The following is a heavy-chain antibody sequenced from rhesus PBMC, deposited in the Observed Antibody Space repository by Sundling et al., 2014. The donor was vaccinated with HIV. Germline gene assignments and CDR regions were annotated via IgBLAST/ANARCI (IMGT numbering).Heavy chain of an antibody. Sequence: QVQLQESGPGLVKPSETLSLTCAVSGGSVSDYSWNWIRQSPGKGLEWIGYIDTTTRNTYYNPFLKSRVTISTDTSKNQFSLKLRSVTAADTAVYYCASPWNSWSGFDYWCQGVQVTVSS. D-gene: IGHD6-13*01. V-gene: IGHV4-165*02. CDR3: ASPWNSWSGFDY. CDR1: GGSVSDYS. CDR2: IDTTTRNT. J-gene: IGHJ4*01.